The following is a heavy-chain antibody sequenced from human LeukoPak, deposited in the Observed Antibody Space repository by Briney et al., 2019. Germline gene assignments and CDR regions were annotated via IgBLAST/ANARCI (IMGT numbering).Heavy chain of an antibody. CDR1: GGSFSGYY. V-gene: IGHV4-34*01. D-gene: IGHD5-18*01. J-gene: IGHJ4*02. CDR2: INHSGST. Sequence: SETLSLTCAVYGGSFSGYYWSWIRQPPGKGLEWIGEINHSGSTNYNPSLKSRVTLSIDTSKNQFSLRLSSVTAADTAVYHCARHSYGTFDYWGQGALVTVSS. CDR3: ARHSYGTFDY.